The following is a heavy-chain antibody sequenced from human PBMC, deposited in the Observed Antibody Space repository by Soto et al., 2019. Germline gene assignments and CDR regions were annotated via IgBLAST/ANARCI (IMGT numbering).Heavy chain of an antibody. CDR2: IIASNVNT. D-gene: IGHD3-16*02. Sequence: GAFVNVSCKAFGYTFNSYGISWVRQAAGQGLECMELIIASNVNTNYAQEIQGRATMTTDSSTSTVYMVLSSRRFDYTAFYCWARDRSKLLGGYPYWGQGTLVTVSS. CDR1: GYTFNSYG. V-gene: IGHV1-18*01. J-gene: IGHJ4*02. CDR3: ARDRSKLLGGYPY.